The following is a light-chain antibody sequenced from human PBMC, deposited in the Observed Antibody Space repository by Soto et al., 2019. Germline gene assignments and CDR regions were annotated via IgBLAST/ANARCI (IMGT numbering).Light chain of an antibody. CDR1: PSVSCK. V-gene: IGKV3-15*01. CDR3: QQYDKWPRT. Sequence: EIVLTQSPATLSLSPGERSTLSFMASPSVSCKLAWSQQTRGQAPRLLIYGASTRATGVPARFSGSGSGTEFTLTISNLQSEDFAVHLCQQYDKWPRTFGQGTKVDIK. CDR2: GAS. J-gene: IGKJ1*01.